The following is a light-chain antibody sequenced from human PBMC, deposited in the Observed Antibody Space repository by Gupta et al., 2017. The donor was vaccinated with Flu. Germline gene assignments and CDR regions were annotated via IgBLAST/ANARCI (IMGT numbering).Light chain of an antibody. V-gene: IGKV1-5*03. CDR1: QTVNSW. Sequence: DIQMTQSPSILSASVGDRVTITCRASQTVNSWLARYQQKPGQVPKLMVYKASRLQGGVPSRFSGSGDRKEFTLTSSIRQYDDCENYYGQHYHSHGTFGQGTXVEVK. CDR3: QHYHSHGT. CDR2: KAS. J-gene: IGKJ1*01.